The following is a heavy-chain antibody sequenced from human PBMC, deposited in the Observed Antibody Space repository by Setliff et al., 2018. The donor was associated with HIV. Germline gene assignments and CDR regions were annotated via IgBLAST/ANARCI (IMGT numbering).Heavy chain of an antibody. CDR3: ATSPAGEILGSRPFYFDY. CDR2: IYYSGST. D-gene: IGHD3-10*01. J-gene: IGHJ4*02. CDR1: GGSISNYY. V-gene: IGHV4-59*12. Sequence: SETLSLTCTVSGGSISNYYWSWLRQPPGKGLEWIGYIYYSGSTYYSPSLKSRVTISEDTSKNQFSLKRRSVTAADTAVYYCATSPAGEILGSRPFYFDYWGQGTLVTVSS.